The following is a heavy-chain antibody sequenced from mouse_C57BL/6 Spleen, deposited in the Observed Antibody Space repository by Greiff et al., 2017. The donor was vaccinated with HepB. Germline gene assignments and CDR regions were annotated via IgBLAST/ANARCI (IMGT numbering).Heavy chain of an antibody. CDR1: GFNIKDYY. CDR2: IDPEDGDT. V-gene: IGHV14-1*01. D-gene: IGHD2-1*01. Sequence: VQLKQSGAELVRPGASVKLSCTASGFNIKDYYMHWVKQRPEQGLEWIGRIDPEDGDTEYAPKFQGKATMTADTSSNTAYLQLSSLTSEDTAVYYCATLYYGNPAWFAYWGQGTLVTVSA. CDR3: ATLYYGNPAWFAY. J-gene: IGHJ3*01.